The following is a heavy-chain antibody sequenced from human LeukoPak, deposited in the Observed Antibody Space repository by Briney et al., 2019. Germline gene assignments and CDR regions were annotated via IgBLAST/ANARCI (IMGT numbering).Heavy chain of an antibody. CDR1: GFSLSSYW. CDR2: IKPDGSQI. D-gene: IGHD3-10*01. J-gene: IGHJ3*02. V-gene: IGHV3-7*05. CDR3: VRDGMGVIKAFDI. Sequence: PGGSVRLSCVVSGFSLSSYWMSWVRQAPGKGLEWVANIKPDGSQIYYVDSVKGRFTISRDNAKNSLNLQMSSLRAEDTAVYYCVRDGMGVIKAFDIWGQGTMVTVTS.